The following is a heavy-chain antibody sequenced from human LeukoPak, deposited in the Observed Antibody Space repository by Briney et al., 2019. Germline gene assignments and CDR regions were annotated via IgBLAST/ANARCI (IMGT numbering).Heavy chain of an antibody. V-gene: IGHV1-3*01. D-gene: IGHD2-2*01. J-gene: IGHJ4*02. CDR3: ARAPVPIDY. Sequence: KFQGRVTITRDTSASTAYMELSSLRSEDTAVYYCARAPVPIDYWGQGTLVTVSS.